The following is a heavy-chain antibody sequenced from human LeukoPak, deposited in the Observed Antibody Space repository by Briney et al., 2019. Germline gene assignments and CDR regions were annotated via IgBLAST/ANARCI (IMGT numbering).Heavy chain of an antibody. Sequence: PGGSLRLSCAASGFTVSSNYMSWVRQAPGKGLEWVSVIYSGGSTYYADSVKGRFTISRDNSKNTLYLQMNSLRAEDTAVYYCAGDHSSSTLDPWGQGTLVTVSS. J-gene: IGHJ5*02. V-gene: IGHV3-53*01. CDR2: IYSGGST. CDR1: GFTVSSNY. CDR3: AGDHSSSTLDP. D-gene: IGHD6-6*01.